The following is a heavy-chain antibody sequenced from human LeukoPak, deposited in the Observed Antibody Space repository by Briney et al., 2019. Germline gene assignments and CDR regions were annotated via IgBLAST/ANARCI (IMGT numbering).Heavy chain of an antibody. V-gene: IGHV1-2*02. J-gene: IGHJ5*02. CDR3: ARVRRRELIDWFDP. CDR2: INPNSGGT. D-gene: IGHD1-26*01. CDR1: GYTFTGYY. Sequence: ASVKVSCKAPGYTFTGYYMHWVRQAPGQGLEWMGWINPNSGGTNYAQKFQGRVTMTRDTSISTAYMELSRLRSDDTAVYYCARVRRRELIDWFDPWGQGTLVTVSS.